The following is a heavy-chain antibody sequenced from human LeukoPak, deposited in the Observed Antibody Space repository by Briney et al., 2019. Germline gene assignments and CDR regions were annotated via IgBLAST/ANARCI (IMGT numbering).Heavy chain of an antibody. CDR1: GFTFSSYA. CDR3: ARDQNIVAYYYYGMDV. V-gene: IGHV3-30-3*01. Sequence: GGSLRLSCAASGFTFSSYAMHWVRQAPGKGLKWLAVISYDGSNKYYVDSVKGRFTMSRDNSKNTLYLQMNSLRAEDTAVYYCARDQNIVAYYYYGMDVWGQGTTVTVS. D-gene: IGHD2/OR15-2a*01. CDR2: ISYDGSNK. J-gene: IGHJ6*02.